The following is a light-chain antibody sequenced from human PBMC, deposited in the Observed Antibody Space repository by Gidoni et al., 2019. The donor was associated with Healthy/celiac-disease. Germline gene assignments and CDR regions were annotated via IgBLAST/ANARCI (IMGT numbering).Light chain of an antibody. Sequence: QSVLTQPPSVSGATGQRVTISCTGSSSNIGAGYDVHWYQKLPGTAHKLLIYGNSNRPSGVPDRFSGSKSGTSASLAITGLQAEDEADYYCQSYDSSLSGVVFGGGTKLTVL. CDR1: SSNIGAGYD. CDR3: QSYDSSLSGVV. J-gene: IGLJ2*01. V-gene: IGLV1-40*01. CDR2: GNS.